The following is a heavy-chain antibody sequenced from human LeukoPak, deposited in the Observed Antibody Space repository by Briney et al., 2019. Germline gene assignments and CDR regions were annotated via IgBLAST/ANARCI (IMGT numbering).Heavy chain of an antibody. CDR1: GGSISKYS. D-gene: IGHD3-22*01. V-gene: IGHV4-59*01. CDR3: AREDSSGYDY. Sequence: SQTLSLTCTASGGSISKYSWSWIPQSPGKGLEYIGYIYYRGSTNYNPSLKSRVTMSLDTSKNQLSLKLSSVTAADTAVYYCAREDSSGYDYWGQGTLVTVSS. J-gene: IGHJ4*02. CDR2: IYYRGST.